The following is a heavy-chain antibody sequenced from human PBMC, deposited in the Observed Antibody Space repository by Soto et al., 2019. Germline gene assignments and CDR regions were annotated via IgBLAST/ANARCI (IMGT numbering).Heavy chain of an antibody. Sequence: GGSLRLSCAASGFTFSSYAMSWVRQAPGKGLEWVSAISGSGGSTYYADSVKGRFTISRDNSKNTLYLQMNSLRAEDTAVYYCAKDSSSGTPSESLWFGEFYGMDVWGQGTTVTVSS. CDR3: AKDSSSGTPSESLWFGEFYGMDV. D-gene: IGHD3-10*01. J-gene: IGHJ6*02. CDR2: ISGSGGST. CDR1: GFTFSSYA. V-gene: IGHV3-23*01.